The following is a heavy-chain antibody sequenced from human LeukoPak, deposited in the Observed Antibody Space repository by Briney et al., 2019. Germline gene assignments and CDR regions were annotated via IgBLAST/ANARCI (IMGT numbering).Heavy chain of an antibody. J-gene: IGHJ4*02. CDR2: ISAYNGNT. D-gene: IGHD1-26*01. V-gene: IGHV1-18*01. Sequence: ASVKVSCKASGYTFTSYGISWVRQAPGQGLEWMGWISAYNGNTNHAQKLQGRVTMTTDTSTSTAYMELRSLRSDDTAVYYCARDLKIVGATTIGYWGQGTLVTVSS. CDR1: GYTFTSYG. CDR3: ARDLKIVGATTIGY.